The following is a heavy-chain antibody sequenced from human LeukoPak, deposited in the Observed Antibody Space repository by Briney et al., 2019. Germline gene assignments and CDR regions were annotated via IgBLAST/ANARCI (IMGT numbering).Heavy chain of an antibody. D-gene: IGHD5-18*01. V-gene: IGHV3-74*01. J-gene: IGHJ4*02. Sequence: GGSLRLSCAASGFTLSSYWMHWVRQVPGKGLVWVSRINSDGSSTSYADSVKGRFTISRDNSKNMLYLQMNSLRAEDTAVYYCAKAPRYSYGAFDYWGQGTLVTVSS. CDR3: AKAPRYSYGAFDY. CDR2: INSDGSST. CDR1: GFTLSSYW.